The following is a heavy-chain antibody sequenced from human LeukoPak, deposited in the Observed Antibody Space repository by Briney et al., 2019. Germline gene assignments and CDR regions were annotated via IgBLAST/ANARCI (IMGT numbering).Heavy chain of an antibody. V-gene: IGHV1-18*01. D-gene: IGHD2-2*01. Sequence: ASVKVPCKASGYTFTSYGISWVRQAPGQGLEWMGWISAYNGNTNYAQKLQGRVTMTTDTSTSTAYMELRSLRSDDTAVYCRAREVVPAANDYWGQGTLVTVSS. J-gene: IGHJ4*02. CDR1: GYTFTSYG. CDR2: ISAYNGNT. CDR3: AREVVPAANDY.